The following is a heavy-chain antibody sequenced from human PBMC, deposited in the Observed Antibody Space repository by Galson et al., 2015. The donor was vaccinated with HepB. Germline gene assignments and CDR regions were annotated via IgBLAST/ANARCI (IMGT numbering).Heavy chain of an antibody. V-gene: IGHV3-23*01. Sequence: SLRLSCAGSGFIFRHHAMAWIRQAPGKGLEWVSGINGRGATRYYSDAVKGRFSISRDDSKATVFLQIANLRTEDTAVYYCVKEGSWFGGDWFDPWGQGALVTVS. CDR3: VKEGSWFGGDWFDP. CDR1: GFIFRHHA. CDR2: INGRGATR. D-gene: IGHD3-16*01. J-gene: IGHJ5*02.